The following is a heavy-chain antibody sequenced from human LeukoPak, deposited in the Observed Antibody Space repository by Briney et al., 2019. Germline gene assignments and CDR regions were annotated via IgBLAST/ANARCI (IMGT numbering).Heavy chain of an antibody. CDR2: LDPVDGET. CDR1: VYTLTELS. D-gene: IGHD6-13*01. Sequence: GASVKVSCKVSVYTLTELSIHWVRQAPGKRVEGMGGLDPVDGETIYAQKFQGRVTMSEDTSTNTAYMEMSSLRSEDTAVYYCATDDTFFLAPAGSLRRWGQGTLVTVSS. V-gene: IGHV1-24*01. J-gene: IGHJ4*02. CDR3: ATDDTFFLAPAGSLRR.